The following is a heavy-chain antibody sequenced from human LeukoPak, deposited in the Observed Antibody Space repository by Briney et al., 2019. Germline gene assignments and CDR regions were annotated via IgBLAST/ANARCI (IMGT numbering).Heavy chain of an antibody. CDR2: ISAYNGNT. D-gene: IGHD2-2*01. CDR1: GYTFTSYG. J-gene: IGHJ4*02. CDR3: AREAHCSSPSCSGTGFDY. V-gene: IGHV1-18*01. Sequence: ASVKVSCKASGYTFTSYGISWVRQAPGQGLEWMGWISAYNGNTNYAQKLQGRVTMTTDTSTSTAYMELRSLRSDDTAVYYCAREAHCSSPSCSGTGFDYWDQGTLVTVSS.